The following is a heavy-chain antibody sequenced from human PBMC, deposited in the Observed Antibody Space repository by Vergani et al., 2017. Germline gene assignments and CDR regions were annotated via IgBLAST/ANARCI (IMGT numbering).Heavy chain of an antibody. CDR3: ARVDYYDSSGYYSFQH. J-gene: IGHJ1*01. CDR2: IYYSGST. D-gene: IGHD3-22*01. V-gene: IGHV4-31*03. Sequence: QVQLQESGPGLVKPSQTLSLTCTVSGGSISSGGYYWSWIRQHPGKGLEWIGYIYYSGSTYYNPSLKSRVTISVDTSKNQFSLKLSSVTAADTAVYYCARVDYYDSSGYYSFQHWGQGTLVTVSS. CDR1: GGSISSGGYY.